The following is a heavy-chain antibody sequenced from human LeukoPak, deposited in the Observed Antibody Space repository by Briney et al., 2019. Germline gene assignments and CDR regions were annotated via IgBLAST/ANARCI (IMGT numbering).Heavy chain of an antibody. V-gene: IGHV4-38-2*02. CDR1: GYSISSGYY. Sequence: SETLSLTCTVSGYSISSGYYWGWNRQPPGKGLEWIGSIYYSGSTYYNPSLKSRVTISVDTSKNQFSLRLSSLTAADTAVYYCARDGSNWLDWGQGTLVTVSS. J-gene: IGHJ4*02. CDR2: IYYSGST. D-gene: IGHD6-13*01. CDR3: ARDGSNWLD.